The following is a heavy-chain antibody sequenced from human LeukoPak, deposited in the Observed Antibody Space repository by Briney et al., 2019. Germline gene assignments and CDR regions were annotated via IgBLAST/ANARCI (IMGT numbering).Heavy chain of an antibody. Sequence: ASVKVSCKASGYTFTGYYMHWVRQAPGQGLEWMGIINPSGGSTSYAQKFQGRVTMTRDMSTSTVYMELSSLRSEDTAVYYCARPRWLRNAFDIWGQGTMVTVSS. CDR2: INPSGGST. CDR3: ARPRWLRNAFDI. CDR1: GYTFTGYY. V-gene: IGHV1-46*01. J-gene: IGHJ3*02. D-gene: IGHD5-24*01.